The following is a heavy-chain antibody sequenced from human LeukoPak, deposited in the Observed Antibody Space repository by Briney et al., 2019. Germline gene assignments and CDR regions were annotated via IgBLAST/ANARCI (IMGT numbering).Heavy chain of an antibody. CDR2: ISGSGTNT. V-gene: IGHV3-21*01. J-gene: IGHJ4*02. CDR1: GFTFSSYA. Sequence: GGSLRLSCAASGFTFSSYAMTWVRQAPGKGLEWVSVISGSGTNTDYADSVKGRFTISRDNAKNSLYLQMNSLRAEDTAVYYCARDQKTTVTIDYWGQGTLVTVSS. CDR3: ARDQKTTVTIDY. D-gene: IGHD4-17*01.